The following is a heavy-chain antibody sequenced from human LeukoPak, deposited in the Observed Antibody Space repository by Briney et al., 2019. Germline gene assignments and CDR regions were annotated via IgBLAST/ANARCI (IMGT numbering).Heavy chain of an antibody. Sequence: SETLSLTCTVSGGSITSYFWSWIRQPAGKGLEWIGRIYTSGSTNYNPSLKSRVTMSVDTSKNQFSLKLSSVTAADTAVYYCVRDRLFGSGHRYFDYWGQGTLVTVSS. CDR2: IYTSGST. V-gene: IGHV4-4*07. D-gene: IGHD3-22*01. CDR3: VRDRLFGSGHRYFDY. CDR1: GGSITSYF. J-gene: IGHJ4*02.